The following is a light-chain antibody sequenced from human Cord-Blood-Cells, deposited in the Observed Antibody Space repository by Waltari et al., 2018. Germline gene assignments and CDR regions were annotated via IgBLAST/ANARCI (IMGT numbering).Light chain of an antibody. V-gene: IGKV4-1*01. J-gene: IGKJ1*01. Sequence: DIVMTQSPDPLAVSLGERATIICKSSQSVLYSSNNKNYLAWYQQKPGQPPKLLIYWASTRESGVPDRFSGSGSGTDFTLTISSLQAEDVAVYYCQQYYSTPWTFGQGP. CDR2: WAS. CDR3: QQYYSTPWT. CDR1: QSVLYSSNNKNY.